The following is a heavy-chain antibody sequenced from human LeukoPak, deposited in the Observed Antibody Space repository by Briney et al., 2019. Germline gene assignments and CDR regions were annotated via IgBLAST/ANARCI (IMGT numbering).Heavy chain of an antibody. Sequence: ASVKVSCKTSGYIFIDYQLNWVRQAPGEGLEWMAWINPNGGGTKYAQKFQDRLTMTWDTSISTAYMELNTLTSGDTAVYYCAREAPMVGDSFDIWGHGTMVTVSS. CDR1: GYIFIDYQ. D-gene: IGHD3-10*02. V-gene: IGHV1-2*02. J-gene: IGHJ3*02. CDR2: INPNGGGT. CDR3: AREAPMVGDSFDI.